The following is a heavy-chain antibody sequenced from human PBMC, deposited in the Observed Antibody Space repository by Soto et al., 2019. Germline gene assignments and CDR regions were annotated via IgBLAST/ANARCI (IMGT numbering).Heavy chain of an antibody. CDR3: ARGPYRWEPLGPFDY. Sequence: ASVKVSCKASGYTFTSYGISWVRQAPGQGLEWMGWISAYNGNTNYAQKLQGRVTMTTDTSTSTAYMELRSLRSDDTAVYYCARGPYRWEPLGPFDYWGQGTLVTVSS. CDR2: ISAYNGNT. V-gene: IGHV1-18*01. CDR1: GYTFTSYG. D-gene: IGHD1-26*01. J-gene: IGHJ4*02.